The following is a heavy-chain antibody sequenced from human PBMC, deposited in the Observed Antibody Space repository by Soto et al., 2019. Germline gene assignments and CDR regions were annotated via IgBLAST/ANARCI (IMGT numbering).Heavy chain of an antibody. CDR2: IDPTDSFT. V-gene: IGHV5-10-1*01. Sequence: GESLKISCKASGYKFTTFWLNWMRQTPGKCLEWLGRIDPTDSFTNYSPPFEGHVTISVDRSISTAYLQWNSLQASDTAIYYCARPASGGSRDAFDVWGQGTTVTVSS. J-gene: IGHJ3*01. CDR1: GYKFTTFW. D-gene: IGHD2-15*01. CDR3: ARPASGGSRDAFDV.